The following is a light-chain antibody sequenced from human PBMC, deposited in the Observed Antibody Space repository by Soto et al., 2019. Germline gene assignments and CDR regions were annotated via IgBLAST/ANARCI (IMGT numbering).Light chain of an antibody. J-gene: IGLJ1*01. CDR3: SSYTSSSTHDV. V-gene: IGLV2-14*01. CDR1: SSDVGGYNY. Sequence: QSALTQPVSVSVSPGWSVTSSSPGTSSDVGGYNYASWYQQHPGQAPKLMIYEVSNRPSGDSNRFSGSKSGNTAPLTISGLQAEDEADYYCSSYTSSSTHDVFGTGTKVTVL. CDR2: EVS.